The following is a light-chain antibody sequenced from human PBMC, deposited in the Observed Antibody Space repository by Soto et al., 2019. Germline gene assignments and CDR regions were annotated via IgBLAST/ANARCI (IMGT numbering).Light chain of an antibody. J-gene: IGLJ2*01. CDR2: STN. Sequence: QAVVTQEPSFSVSPGGTVTLTCGLSSGSVSTSYYPSWYQQTPGQAPRTLIYSTNTRSSGVADRFSGSILGNKAALTITGDDEDEEADYYCVLYMGSGIVVFGGGTKLTVL. V-gene: IGLV8-61*01. CDR3: VLYMGSGIVV. CDR1: SGSVSTSYY.